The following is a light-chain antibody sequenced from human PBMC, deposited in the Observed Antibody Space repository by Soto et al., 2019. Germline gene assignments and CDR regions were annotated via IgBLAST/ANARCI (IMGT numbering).Light chain of an antibody. CDR3: SSYTSSSTPL. V-gene: IGLV2-14*03. CDR1: SSDVGGYNY. Sequence: QSALTQPASVSGSPGQSITISCTGTSSDVGGYNYVSWYQHHPGKAPKLMIYDVSNRPSGVSNRFSGSKSGNTASLTISGLQAEDEAEYYCSSYTSSSTPLFGGGTKVTVL. J-gene: IGLJ2*01. CDR2: DVS.